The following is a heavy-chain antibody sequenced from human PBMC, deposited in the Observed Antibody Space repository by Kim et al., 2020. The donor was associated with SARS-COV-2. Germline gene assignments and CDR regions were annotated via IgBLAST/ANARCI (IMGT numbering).Heavy chain of an antibody. CDR2: LSYDGNSK. CDR3: VSEVPNAKYLFDY. D-gene: IGHD2-2*01. J-gene: IGHJ4*02. V-gene: IGHV3-30*03. CDR1: GFPLSAYG. Sequence: GGSLRLSCAVSGFPLSAYGMHWVRLVPGTGPEWVAALSYDGNSKDYSDSVEGRFSISRDTSKNTLFLHMDSLRTEDTALYYCVSEVPNAKYLFDYWGRGTLVTVS.